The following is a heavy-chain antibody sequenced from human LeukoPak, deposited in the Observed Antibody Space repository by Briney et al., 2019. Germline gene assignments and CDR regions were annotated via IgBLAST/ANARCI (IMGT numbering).Heavy chain of an antibody. CDR3: ARFGSSTWYKGAFDV. V-gene: IGHV4-34*12. D-gene: IGHD6-13*01. J-gene: IGHJ3*01. Sequence: QPSETQSLTCAVYGGSFSGYYWSWTRQPPGKGLEWIGEIVHSGNTKYNPSLMSRVTISVDTSKNQFSLNLTSVTAADTAVYYCARFGSSTWYKGAFDVWGQARLLTVAS. CDR1: GGSFSGYY. CDR2: IVHSGNT.